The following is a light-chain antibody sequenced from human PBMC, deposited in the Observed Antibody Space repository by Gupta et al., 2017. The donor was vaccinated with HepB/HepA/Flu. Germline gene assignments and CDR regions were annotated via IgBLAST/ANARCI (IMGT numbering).Light chain of an antibody. CDR3: SAGDSSRSVWV. CDR2: RNN. J-gene: IGLJ3*02. CDR1: INNVGNQG. V-gene: IGLV10-54*01. Sequence: QAGLTQPPSVSKDLIQTATLACTGNINNVGNQGAGWLQQPQGHPPKLLSYRNNSRPSGIAERFSAFRSGNRAFLTITGLQSDEEADYYCSAGDSSRSVWVFGGGTKLSVL.